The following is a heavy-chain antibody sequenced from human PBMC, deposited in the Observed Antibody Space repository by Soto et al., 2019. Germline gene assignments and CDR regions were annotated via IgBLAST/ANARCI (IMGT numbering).Heavy chain of an antibody. CDR1: GFSLSTSGVG. D-gene: IGHD2-2*01. CDR2: IYWDDDK. Sequence: QITLKESGPTLVKPTQTLTLTCTFSGFSLSTSGVGVGWIRQPPGKALEWLALIYWDDDKRYSPSLKSRLTITKDTSKTQVVLTMTNMDPVDTATYYCAHRGAAMFVYYFDYWGQGTLVTVSS. CDR3: AHRGAAMFVYYFDY. V-gene: IGHV2-5*02. J-gene: IGHJ4*02.